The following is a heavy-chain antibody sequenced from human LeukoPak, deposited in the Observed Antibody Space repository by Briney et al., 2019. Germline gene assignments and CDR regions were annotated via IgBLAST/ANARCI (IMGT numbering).Heavy chain of an antibody. J-gene: IGHJ5*02. Sequence: SETLSLTCSVSGGSVTSGTYHWGWIRQPPGMGLEWIGSVYFDGGTHYKPSLQSRVTISVDTSKNQFSLRLSSVTAADTALYYCARDHYYDGRGRFDPWGQGTLVTVSS. D-gene: IGHD3-16*01. V-gene: IGHV4-39*07. CDR1: GGSVTSGTYH. CDR2: VYFDGGT. CDR3: ARDHYYDGRGRFDP.